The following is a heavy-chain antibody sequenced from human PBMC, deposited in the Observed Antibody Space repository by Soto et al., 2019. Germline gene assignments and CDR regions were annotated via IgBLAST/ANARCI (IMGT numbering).Heavy chain of an antibody. CDR2: MNPNSGNT. Sequence: ASVKVSCKASGYTFTSYGINWVRQATGQGLEWMGWMNPNSGNTGYAQKFQGRVTMTRNTSISTAYMELSSLRSEDTAVYYCARGSRYSSGWYIWDYYYYGMDVWGQGTTVTVSS. V-gene: IGHV1-8*01. D-gene: IGHD6-19*01. CDR3: ARGSRYSSGWYIWDYYYYGMDV. CDR1: GYTFTSYG. J-gene: IGHJ6*02.